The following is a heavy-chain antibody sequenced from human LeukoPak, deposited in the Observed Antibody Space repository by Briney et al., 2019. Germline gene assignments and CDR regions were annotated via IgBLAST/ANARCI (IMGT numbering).Heavy chain of an antibody. CDR3: ARDRIVVVPAAISMRYYYGMDV. V-gene: IGHV4-59*01. CDR1: GGSISSYY. D-gene: IGHD2-2*01. Sequence: SETLSLTCTVSGGSISSYYWSWIRQPPGKGLEWIGYLYYSGSTNYNPSLKSRVTISVDTSKNQFSLKLSSATAADTAVYYCARDRIVVVPAAISMRYYYGMDVWGQGTTVTVSS. J-gene: IGHJ6*02. CDR2: LYYSGST.